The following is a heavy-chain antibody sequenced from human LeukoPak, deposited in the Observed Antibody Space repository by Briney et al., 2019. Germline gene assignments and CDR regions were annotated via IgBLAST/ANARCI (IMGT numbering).Heavy chain of an antibody. Sequence: SETLSLTRTVSGGSISTYYWSWIRQPPRKGLEWIGFLYNSGSTNYNPSLNSRVTISVDTSKNQFSLKLSSVTAADTAVYYCAAVEMPTTGAFDYWGQGTVVTVSS. V-gene: IGHV4-59*08. J-gene: IGHJ4*02. D-gene: IGHD5-24*01. CDR1: GGSISTYY. CDR2: LYNSGST. CDR3: AAVEMPTTGAFDY.